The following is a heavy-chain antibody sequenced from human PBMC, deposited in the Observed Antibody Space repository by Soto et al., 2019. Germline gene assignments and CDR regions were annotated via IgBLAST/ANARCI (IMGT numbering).Heavy chain of an antibody. CDR3: ARQLENTAMVPYYYYMDV. D-gene: IGHD5-18*01. J-gene: IGHJ6*03. CDR1: GGSFSGYC. V-gene: IGHV4-34*01. Sequence: SETLSLTCAVYGGSFSGYCWSWIRQPPGKGLEWIGEINHSGSTNYNPSLKSRVTISVDTSKNQFSLKLSSVTAADTAVYYCARQLENTAMVPYYYYMDVWGKGTTVTVSS. CDR2: INHSGST.